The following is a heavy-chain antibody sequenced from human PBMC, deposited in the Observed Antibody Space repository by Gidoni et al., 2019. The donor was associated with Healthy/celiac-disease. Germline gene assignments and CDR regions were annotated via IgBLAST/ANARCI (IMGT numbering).Heavy chain of an antibody. CDR2: ISYDGSNK. Sequence: QVQLVESGGGVVQPGRSLRLSCAASGFTFSSYAMHWVRQAPGKGLEWVAVISYDGSNKYYADSVKGRFTISRDNSKNTLYLQMNSLRAEDTAVYYCASPYEGGQGTLVTVSS. CDR1: GFTFSSYA. V-gene: IGHV3-30-3*01. CDR3: ASPYE. J-gene: IGHJ4*02. D-gene: IGHD5-12*01.